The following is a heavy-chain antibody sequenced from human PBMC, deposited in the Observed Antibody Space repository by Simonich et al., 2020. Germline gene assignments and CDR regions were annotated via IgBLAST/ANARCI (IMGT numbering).Heavy chain of an antibody. CDR1: GGSFSGYY. CDR3: ARGLRVAAAGTAFQH. V-gene: IGHV4-34*01. D-gene: IGHD6-13*01. Sequence: QVQLQQWGAGLLKPSETLSLTCAVYGGSFSGYYWSWIRQPPGKGQEWIGEINHSGRTNYNPSLKSRVTISVDTAKNQFSLKLSSVTAADTAVYYCARGLRVAAAGTAFQHWGQGTLVTVSS. J-gene: IGHJ1*01. CDR2: INHSGRT.